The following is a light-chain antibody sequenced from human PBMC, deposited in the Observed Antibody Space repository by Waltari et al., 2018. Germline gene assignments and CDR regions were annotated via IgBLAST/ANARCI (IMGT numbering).Light chain of an antibody. V-gene: IGLV3-1*01. CDR2: QDT. J-gene: IGLJ3*02. Sequence: SYELTQPPSVSVSPGQTASITCSGDELGDKYACWYQQKPGQSPVLVIYQDTKRPSGIPDRFSGSSSGNTATLTIRGTQAMDEADYYCQAWDRGTWVFGGGTKLTVL. CDR1: ELGDKY. CDR3: QAWDRGTWV.